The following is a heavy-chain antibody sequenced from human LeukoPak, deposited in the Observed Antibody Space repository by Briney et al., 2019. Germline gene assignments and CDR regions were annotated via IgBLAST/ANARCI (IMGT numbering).Heavy chain of an antibody. Sequence: SETLSLTCIVSGDSISSYYWSWIRQPPGKGLEWIGDIYFSGSTNYNPSLKSRVTISVDTSKNQFSLKLTSVTAADTAVYLCARSLYTSYKYFHHWGQGTLVTVSS. D-gene: IGHD3-16*01. CDR2: IYFSGST. J-gene: IGHJ1*01. V-gene: IGHV4-59*01. CDR1: GDSISSYY. CDR3: ARSLYTSYKYFHH.